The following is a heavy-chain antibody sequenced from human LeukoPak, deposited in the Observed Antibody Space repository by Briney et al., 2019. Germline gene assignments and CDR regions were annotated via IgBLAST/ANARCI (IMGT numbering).Heavy chain of an antibody. CDR2: INHSGST. J-gene: IGHJ6*03. D-gene: IGHD2-8*01. CDR1: GGSISSYY. V-gene: IGHV4-34*01. Sequence: SSETLSLTCTVSGGSISSYYWSWIRQPPGKGLEWIGEINHSGSTNYNPSLKSRVTISVDTSKNQFSLKLSSVTAADTAVYYCARLPGRVTYYYYYYMDVWGKGTTVTISS. CDR3: ARLPGRVTYYYYYYMDV.